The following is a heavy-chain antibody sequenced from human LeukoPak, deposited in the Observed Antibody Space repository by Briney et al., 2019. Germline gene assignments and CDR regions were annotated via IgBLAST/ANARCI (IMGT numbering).Heavy chain of an antibody. J-gene: IGHJ5*02. V-gene: IGHV4-4*02. CDR3: ARGCLYYDFWSGPQGNWFDP. CDR1: GGSISSSNW. D-gene: IGHD3-3*01. Sequence: SQTLSLTCAVSGGSISSSNWWSWVRQPPGKGLEWIGEIYHSGSTNYNPSLKSRLTISVDKSKNPFSLKLSSVTAADTAVYYCARGCLYYDFWSGPQGNWFDPWGQGTLVTVSS. CDR2: IYHSGST.